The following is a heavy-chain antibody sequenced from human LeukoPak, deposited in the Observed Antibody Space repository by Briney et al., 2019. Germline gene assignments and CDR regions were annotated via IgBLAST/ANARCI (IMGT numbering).Heavy chain of an antibody. CDR2: INPNSGGT. CDR1: GYTFTGYY. CDR3: ARIIVGATSDYYYMDV. D-gene: IGHD1-26*01. V-gene: IGHV1-2*02. Sequence: ASVKVSCKASGYTFTGYYMHWVRQAPGQGLEWMGWINPNSGGTNYAQKFQGRVTMTRDTSISTAYMELSRLRSDDTAVYYCARIIVGATSDYYYMDVWGKGTTVTVSS. J-gene: IGHJ6*03.